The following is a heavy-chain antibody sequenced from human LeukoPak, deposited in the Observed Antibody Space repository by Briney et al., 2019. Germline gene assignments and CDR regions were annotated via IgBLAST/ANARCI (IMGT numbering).Heavy chain of an antibody. Sequence: SVKVSCTASGGTFSSYAISWVRQAPGQGLEWMGGIIPIFGTANYAQKFQGRVTITADESTSTAYMELSSLRSEDTAVYYCARRAAMDDWYFDLWGRGTLVTVSS. CDR2: IIPIFGTA. CDR3: ARRAAMDDWYFDL. D-gene: IGHD5-18*01. V-gene: IGHV1-69*01. J-gene: IGHJ2*01. CDR1: GGTFSSYA.